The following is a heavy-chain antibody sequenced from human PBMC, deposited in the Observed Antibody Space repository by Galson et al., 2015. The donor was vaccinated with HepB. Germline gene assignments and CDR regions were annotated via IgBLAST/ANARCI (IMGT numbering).Heavy chain of an antibody. V-gene: IGHV4-61*01. CDR2: IYYSGST. Sequence: LSLTCTVSGGSVSSGSYYWSWIRQPPGKGLEWIGYIYYSGSTNYNPSLKSRVTISVDTSKNQFSLKLSSVTAADTAVYYCARGGSYTDLDYWGQGTLVTVSS. J-gene: IGHJ4*02. D-gene: IGHD1-26*01. CDR1: GGSVSSGSYY. CDR3: ARGGSYTDLDY.